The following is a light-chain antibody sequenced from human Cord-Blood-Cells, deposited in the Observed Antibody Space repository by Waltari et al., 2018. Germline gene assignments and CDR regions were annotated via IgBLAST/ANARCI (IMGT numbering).Light chain of an antibody. CDR3: QQYYSTPHT. J-gene: IGKJ2*01. Sequence: DIVMTQSQDSMAVSLGERATTNRKSSQSVLYSANNKNYLAWYQQKPGQTPKLLIYWASTRESGVPDRFSGSGSGTDFTLTISSLQAEDVAVYYCQQYYSTPHTFGQGTKLEIK. V-gene: IGKV4-1*01. CDR2: WAS. CDR1: QSVLYSANNKNY.